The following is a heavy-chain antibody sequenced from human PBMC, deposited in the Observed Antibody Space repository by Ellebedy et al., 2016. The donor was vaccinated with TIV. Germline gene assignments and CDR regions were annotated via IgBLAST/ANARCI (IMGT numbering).Heavy chain of an antibody. V-gene: IGHV4-39*01. CDR1: GGSINTDTYF. CDR3: ARHGQFDY. J-gene: IGHJ4*02. CDR2: ISFGGTT. Sequence: SETLSLTXNVSGGSINTDTYFWGWFRQPPGKGLEWIGTISFGGTTYYSPSLKSRATIFVDTSKNHFSLRVTSVTAADTAVYYCARHGQFDYWGQGTLVIVSS.